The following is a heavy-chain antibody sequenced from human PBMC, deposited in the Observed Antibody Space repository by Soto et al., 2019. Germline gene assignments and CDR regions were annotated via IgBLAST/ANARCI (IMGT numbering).Heavy chain of an antibody. CDR1: GFTFSSYS. J-gene: IGHJ4*02. V-gene: IGHV3-48*01. Sequence: EVQLVESGGGLVQPGGSLRLSCAASGFTFSSYSMNWVRQAPGKGLEWVSYISSSSSTIYYADSVKGRFTISRDNAKNSLYLQMNSLRAEDTAVDYGARGTLSGYYWGQGTLVTVSS. CDR3: ARGTLSGYY. CDR2: ISSSSSTI.